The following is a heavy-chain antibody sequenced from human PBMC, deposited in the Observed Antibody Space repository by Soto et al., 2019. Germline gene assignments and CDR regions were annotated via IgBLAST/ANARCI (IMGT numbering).Heavy chain of an antibody. CDR3: ARAYRYSGSYYFS. D-gene: IGHD1-26*01. CDR2: IIPIFGTA. Sequence: SVNLSCKLSGGTFSSCPISWVRQAPGQGLEWMGGIIPIFGTANYAQKFQGRVTITADKSTSTAYMELSSLRSEDTAVYYCARAYRYSGSYYFSWGQGTLVTVSS. J-gene: IGHJ4*02. CDR1: GGTFSSCP. V-gene: IGHV1-69*06.